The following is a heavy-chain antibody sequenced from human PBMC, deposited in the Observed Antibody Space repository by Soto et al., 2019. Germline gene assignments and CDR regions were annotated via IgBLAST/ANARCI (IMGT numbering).Heavy chain of an antibody. CDR1: CGSIISGGYY. D-gene: IGHD6-6*01. CDR2: IYYSGST. CDR3: ARDGVGSSSSPFDY. J-gene: IGHJ4*02. Sequence: PSETLSLTCTFSCGSIISGGYYWSWIRQHPGKGLEWIGYIYYSGSTYYNPSLKSRVTISVDTSKNQFSLKLSSVTAADTAVYYCARDGVGSSSSPFDYWGQGTLVTVSS. V-gene: IGHV4-31*03.